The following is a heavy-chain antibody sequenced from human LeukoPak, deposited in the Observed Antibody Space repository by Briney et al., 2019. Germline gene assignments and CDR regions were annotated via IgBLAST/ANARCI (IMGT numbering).Heavy chain of an antibody. V-gene: IGHV1-69*05. J-gene: IGHJ4*02. Sequence: GSSVKVSCKASGGTFSSYATSWVRQAPGQGLEWMGGIIPIFGTANYAQKFQGGVTITTDESTSTAYMELSSLRSEDTAVYYCARNGYYDSSGYYYPFDYWGQGTLVTVSS. CDR1: GGTFSSYA. CDR2: IIPIFGTA. CDR3: ARNGYYDSSGYYYPFDY. D-gene: IGHD3-22*01.